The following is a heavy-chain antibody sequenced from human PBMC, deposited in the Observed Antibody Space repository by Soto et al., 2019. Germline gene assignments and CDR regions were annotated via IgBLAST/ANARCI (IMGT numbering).Heavy chain of an antibody. CDR2: ISTYNGNT. D-gene: IGHD2-15*01. J-gene: IGHJ5*02. Sequence: QVQLVQSGAEVRKPGASVKVSCKASGYTFTSYDISWVRQAPGQGLEWMGWISTYNGNTNYAQKLQGRVTMTTDTSTSTAYMELRSLRSDDTAVYYCARGFRVAATRWWFDPWGQGTLVTVSS. V-gene: IGHV1-18*01. CDR3: ARGFRVAATRWWFDP. CDR1: GYTFTSYD.